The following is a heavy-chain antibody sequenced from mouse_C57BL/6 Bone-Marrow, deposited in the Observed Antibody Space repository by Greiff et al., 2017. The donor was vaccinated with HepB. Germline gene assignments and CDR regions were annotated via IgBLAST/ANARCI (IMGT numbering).Heavy chain of an antibody. CDR3: ARFYRGFDY. J-gene: IGHJ2*01. CDR2: INPNNGGT. D-gene: IGHD2-1*01. V-gene: IGHV1-26*01. Sequence: EVQLQQSGPELVKPGASVKISCKASGYTFTDYYMNWVEQSHGKSLEWIGDINPNNGGTSYNQKFKGKATLTVDKSSSTAYMELRSLTSEDSAVYYCARFYRGFDYWGQGTTLTVSS. CDR1: GYTFTDYY.